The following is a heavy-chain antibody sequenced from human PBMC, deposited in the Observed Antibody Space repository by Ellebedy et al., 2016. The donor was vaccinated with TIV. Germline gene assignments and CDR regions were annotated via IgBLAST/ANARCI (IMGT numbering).Heavy chain of an antibody. D-gene: IGHD6-19*01. J-gene: IGHJ4*02. V-gene: IGHV1-18*01. CDR2: ISDYNGYSDT. CDR3: ARDLGIWGEAGIFWDY. Sequence: AASVKVSCKASGYTFTIFGISWVRQAPGQGLEWMGWISDYNGYSDTTYAQKFQGRVTMTTDTSTGTAYMELRSLRSDDTAVYYCARDLGIWGEAGIFWDYWGQGTLVTVSS. CDR1: GYTFTIFG.